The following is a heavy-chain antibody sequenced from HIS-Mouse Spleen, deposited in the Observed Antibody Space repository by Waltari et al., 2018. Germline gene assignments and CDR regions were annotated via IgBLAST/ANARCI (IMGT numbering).Heavy chain of an antibody. CDR3: ARGGGTYYDFWSAQWPYFDY. D-gene: IGHD3-3*01. V-gene: IGHV4-30-4*01. CDR1: GGSISSGDYY. Sequence: QVQLQESGPGLVKPSQTLSLTCTVSGGSISSGDYYWSWIRQPPGKGLEWIGYIYYSGSTYNNPSLKGRVTISVDTSKNQFSLKLSSVTAADTAVYYCARGGGTYYDFWSAQWPYFDYCGQGTLVTVSS. CDR2: IYYSGST. J-gene: IGHJ4*02.